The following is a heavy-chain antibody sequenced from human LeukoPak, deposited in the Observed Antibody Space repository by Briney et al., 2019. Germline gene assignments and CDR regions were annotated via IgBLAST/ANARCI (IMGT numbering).Heavy chain of an antibody. CDR3: ARAITYYYDSSGYFLDY. CDR1: GFTFSSYS. Sequence: GGSLRLSCAASGFTFSSYSMNWVRQAPGKGLEWVSSISSSSSYIYYADSVKGRFTISRDNAKNSLYLQMNSLRAEDTAVYYCARAITYYYDSSGYFLDYWGQGTLVTVSS. V-gene: IGHV3-21*01. J-gene: IGHJ4*02. CDR2: ISSSSSYI. D-gene: IGHD3-22*01.